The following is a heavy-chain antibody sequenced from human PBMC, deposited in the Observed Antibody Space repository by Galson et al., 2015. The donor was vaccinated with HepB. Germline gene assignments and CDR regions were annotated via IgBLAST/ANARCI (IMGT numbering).Heavy chain of an antibody. CDR1: GFTFSSYA. D-gene: IGHD6-13*01. CDR3: ASGWIAAAGGGNWFDP. V-gene: IGHV3-30*04. CDR2: ISYDGSNK. J-gene: IGHJ5*02. Sequence: SLRLSCAASGFTFSSYAMHWVRQAPGKGLEWVAVISYDGSNKYYADSVKGRFTISRDNSKNTLYLQMNSLRAEDTAVYYCASGWIAAAGGGNWFDPWGQGTLVTVSS.